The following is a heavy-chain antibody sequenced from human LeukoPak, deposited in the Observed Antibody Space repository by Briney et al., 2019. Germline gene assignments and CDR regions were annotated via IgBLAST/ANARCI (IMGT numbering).Heavy chain of an antibody. D-gene: IGHD6-13*01. Sequence: SETLSLTCAVYGGSFSGYYWSWIRQPPGKGLEWIGEINHSRSTNYNPSLKSRVTISVDTSKNQFSLKLSSVTAADTAVYYCARHAPAAAFAFDIWGQGTMVTVSS. CDR3: ARHAPAAAFAFDI. CDR1: GGSFSGYY. J-gene: IGHJ3*02. V-gene: IGHV4-34*01. CDR2: INHSRST.